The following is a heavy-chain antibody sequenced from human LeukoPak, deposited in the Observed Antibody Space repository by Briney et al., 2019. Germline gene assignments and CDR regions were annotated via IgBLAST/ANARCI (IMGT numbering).Heavy chain of an antibody. D-gene: IGHD2-2*01. Sequence: PGGSLRLSCAASGFTVNSNYMSWVRQAPGKGLEWVSVIYSDGSTSYADSVKGRFSISRDYSKNTLYLQMNSPRAEDTAVYYCARTRSDAFDIWGQGTTVTVSS. J-gene: IGHJ3*02. V-gene: IGHV3-53*01. CDR1: GFTVNSNY. CDR2: IYSDGST. CDR3: ARTRSDAFDI.